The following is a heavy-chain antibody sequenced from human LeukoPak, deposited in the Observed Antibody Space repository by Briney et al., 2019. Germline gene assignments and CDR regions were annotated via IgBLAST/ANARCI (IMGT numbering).Heavy chain of an antibody. Sequence: GGSLRLSCAASGFTVSSNYMSWVRQAPGKGLEWVSVIYSGGSTYYPGSVKGRFTISRENAKNSLYLQMNSLRAGDTAVYYCARGAEENAFDIWGQGTMVTVSS. CDR2: IYSGGST. J-gene: IGHJ3*02. V-gene: IGHV3-66*01. CDR3: ARGAEENAFDI. CDR1: GFTVSSNY.